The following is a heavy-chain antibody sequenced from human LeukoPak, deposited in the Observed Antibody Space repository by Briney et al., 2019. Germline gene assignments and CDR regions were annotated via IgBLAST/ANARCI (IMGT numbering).Heavy chain of an antibody. CDR2: IYPGDSDT. V-gene: IGHV5-51*01. CDR1: GYSFTSYW. D-gene: IGHD3-10*01. J-gene: IGHJ4*02. Sequence: GESLKISCKGSGYSFTSYWIGWVRQMPGKGLEWMGIIYPGDSDTRYSPSFQGQVTISADKSISTAYLQWSSLKASDTAMYYCARATMVRGVIIRLDYWGQGTLVTVSS. CDR3: ARATMVRGVIIRLDY.